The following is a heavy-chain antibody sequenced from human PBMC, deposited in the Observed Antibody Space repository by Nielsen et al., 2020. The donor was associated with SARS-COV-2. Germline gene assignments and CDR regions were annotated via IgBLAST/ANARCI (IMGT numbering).Heavy chain of an antibody. Sequence: WIRQPPGKGLEWIGEINHSGSTNYNPSLKSRVTISVDTSKNQFSLKLSSVTAADTAVYYCARAGLGDIVGVPAAKGGVSGFDYWGQGTLVTVSS. J-gene: IGHJ4*02. V-gene: IGHV4-34*01. CDR3: ARAGLGDIVGVPAAKGGVSGFDY. D-gene: IGHD2-2*01. CDR2: INHSGST.